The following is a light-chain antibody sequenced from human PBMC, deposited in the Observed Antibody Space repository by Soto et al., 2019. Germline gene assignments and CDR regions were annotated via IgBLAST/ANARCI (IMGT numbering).Light chain of an antibody. CDR2: DAT. V-gene: IGKV3-11*01. J-gene: IGKJ5*01. Sequence: EVVLTQSPATLSLSPGERATLSCRASQRITSYLAWYQQRPGQAPRLLMYDATNRASGVPARFSGSKSGTDFTLTISSLQPEDFAVYYCQQYGSSITFGQGTRLEIK. CDR1: QRITSY. CDR3: QQYGSSIT.